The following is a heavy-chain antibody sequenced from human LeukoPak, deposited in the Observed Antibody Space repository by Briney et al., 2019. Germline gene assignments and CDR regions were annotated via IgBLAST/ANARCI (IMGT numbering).Heavy chain of an antibody. J-gene: IGHJ4*02. CDR1: GFTFSDYY. CDR2: ISSSGSTI. D-gene: IGHD6-13*01. CDR3: ATRIAAARSFDY. V-gene: IGHV3-11*01. Sequence: GGSLRLSCAASGFTFSDYYMSWIRQAPGKGLEWVSYISSSGSTIYYADSVKGRFAISRDNAKNSLYLQMNSLRADDTAVYYCATRIAAARSFDYWGQGTLVTVSS.